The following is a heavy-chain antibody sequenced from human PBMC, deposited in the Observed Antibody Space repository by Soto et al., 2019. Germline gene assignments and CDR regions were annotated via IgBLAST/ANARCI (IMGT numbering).Heavy chain of an antibody. CDR2: MYYSGST. D-gene: IGHD6-13*01. V-gene: IGHV4-59*01. CDR1: GFSISSYY. J-gene: IGHJ4*02. CDR3: VRARGRIAVAGTRFGELDY. Sequence: SETLSLTCTVSGFSISSYYWSWIRQPPGKGLEWIGYMYYSGSTNYNPSLKSRVTISVDTSKNQFSLNLSSVTAADTAVYYCVRARGRIAVAGTRFGELDYWGQGTLVTVSS.